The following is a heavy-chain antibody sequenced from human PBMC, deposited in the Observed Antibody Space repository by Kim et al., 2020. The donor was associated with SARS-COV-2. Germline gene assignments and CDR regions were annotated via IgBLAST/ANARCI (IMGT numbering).Heavy chain of an antibody. J-gene: IGHJ6*02. CDR3: ARCVGYYDILTGYHQYYYYGMDV. CDR2: IYYSGST. Sequence: SETLSLTCTVSGGSISSYYWSWIRQPPGKGLEWIGYIYYSGSTNYNPSLKSRVTISVDTSKNQFSLKLSSVTAADTAVYYCARCVGYYDILTGYHQYYYYGMDVWGQGTTVTVSS. D-gene: IGHD3-9*01. CDR1: GGSISSYY. V-gene: IGHV4-59*13.